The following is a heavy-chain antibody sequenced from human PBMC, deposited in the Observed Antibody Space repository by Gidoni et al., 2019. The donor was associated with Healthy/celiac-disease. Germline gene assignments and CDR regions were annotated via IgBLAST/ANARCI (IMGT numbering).Heavy chain of an antibody. J-gene: IGHJ4*02. CDR2: INHSGST. CDR1: GGSVSGYY. V-gene: IGHV4-34*01. D-gene: IGHD3-3*01. CDR3: ARRDRSFGSGWAY. Sequence: QVQLQQWGAGLLKPSENLSLTCAVYGGSVSGYYWSWIRQPPGKGLEWIGEINHSGSTNYNPSRKSRVTISVDTSKNQFSLKLSSVTAADTAVYYCARRDRSFGSGWAYWGQGTLVTVSS.